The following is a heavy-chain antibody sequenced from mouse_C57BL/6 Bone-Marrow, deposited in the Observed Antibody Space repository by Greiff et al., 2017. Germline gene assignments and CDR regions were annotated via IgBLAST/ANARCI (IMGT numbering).Heavy chain of an antibody. CDR1: GYTFTDYY. CDR2: INPNNGGT. V-gene: IGHV1-26*01. Sequence: EVKLQQSGPELVKPGASVKISCKASGYTFTDYYMNWVKQSHGKSLEWIGDINPNNGGTSYNQKFKGKATLTVDKSSSTAYMELRSLTSEDSAVYYCARSGGTTGVDYWGQGTSVTVSS. D-gene: IGHD1-1*01. CDR3: ARSGGTTGVDY. J-gene: IGHJ4*01.